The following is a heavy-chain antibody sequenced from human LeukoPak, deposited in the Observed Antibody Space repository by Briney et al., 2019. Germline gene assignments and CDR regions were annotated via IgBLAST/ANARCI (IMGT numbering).Heavy chain of an antibody. CDR2: INSHTQT. D-gene: IGHD7-27*01. V-gene: IGHV3-48*01. CDR1: GFTFSTYS. CDR3: ARDSHWAFGY. Sequence: GGSLRLSCAASGFTFSTYSMNWVRQAPGKGLEWVSYINSHTQTYAGSVKGRFTISRDDANNSLYLQMNNLRVEDTAVYYCARDSHWAFGYWGRGTLVTVSS. J-gene: IGHJ4*02.